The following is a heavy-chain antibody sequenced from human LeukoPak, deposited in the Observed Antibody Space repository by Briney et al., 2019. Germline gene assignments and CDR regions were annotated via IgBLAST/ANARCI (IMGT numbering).Heavy chain of an antibody. Sequence: GGSLRLSCAASGFTFSSYEMNWVRQAPGKGLEWVSYITSSGNTIYYADSVKGRFTISRDNAKNSLYLQMNSLRAEDTAVYYCARLTTMTTTGGPFDYWGRGTLVTVSS. CDR2: ITSSGNTI. CDR1: GFTFSSYE. CDR3: ARLTTMTTTGGPFDY. D-gene: IGHD4-17*01. J-gene: IGHJ4*02. V-gene: IGHV3-48*03.